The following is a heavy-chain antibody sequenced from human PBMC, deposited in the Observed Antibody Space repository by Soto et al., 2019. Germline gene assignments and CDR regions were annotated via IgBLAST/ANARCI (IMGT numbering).Heavy chain of an antibody. Sequence: QVQLVQSGAEVKKPGSSMKVSCKASGGTFSSYAISWVRQAPGQGLEWMGGIIPIFGTANYAQKFQGRVTITADESTSTAYMELSSLRSEDTAVYYCVSVYYGDGAGSWSNDYWGQGTLVTVSS. J-gene: IGHJ4*02. CDR2: IIPIFGTA. V-gene: IGHV1-69*01. D-gene: IGHD4-17*01. CDR3: VSVYYGDGAGSWSNDY. CDR1: GGTFSSYA.